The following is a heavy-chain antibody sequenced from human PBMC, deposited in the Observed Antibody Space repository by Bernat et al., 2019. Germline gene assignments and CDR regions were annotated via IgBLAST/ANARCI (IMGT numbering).Heavy chain of an antibody. V-gene: IGHV3-30*01. CDR2: ISYDGSNK. D-gene: IGHD4-17*01. CDR3: ARATYGEYPWYYYYYMDV. CDR1: GFTFSSYA. Sequence: QVQLVESGGGVVQPGRSLRLSCAASGFTFSSYAMHWVRQAPGKGLEWVAVISYDGSNKYYADSVKGRFTISRDNSKNTLYLQMNSLRAEDTAVYYCARATYGEYPWYYYYYMDVWGKGTTVTGSS. J-gene: IGHJ6*03.